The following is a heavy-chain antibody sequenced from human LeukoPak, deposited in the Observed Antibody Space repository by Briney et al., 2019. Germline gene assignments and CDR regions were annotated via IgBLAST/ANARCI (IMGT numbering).Heavy chain of an antibody. V-gene: IGHV3-23*01. J-gene: IGHJ4*02. D-gene: IGHD3-10*01. CDR3: AKVSNYYYGSGSYIDY. CDR1: GFTFSSYA. Sequence: PGRSLRLSCAASGFTFSSYAMSWVRQAPGKGLEWVSAISGSGGSTYYADSVKGRFTISRDNSKSTLYLQMNSLRAEDTAVYYCAKVSNYYYGSGSYIDYWGQGTLVTVSS. CDR2: ISGSGGST.